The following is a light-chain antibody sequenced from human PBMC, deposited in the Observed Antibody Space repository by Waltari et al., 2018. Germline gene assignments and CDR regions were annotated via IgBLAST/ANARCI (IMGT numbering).Light chain of an antibody. CDR3: QQYNKWPPWT. V-gene: IGKV3-15*01. J-gene: IGKJ1*01. CDR1: HSVSSN. Sequence: EIVMTQSPATLSVSPGERATLSCRASHSVSSNLAWYQQKPGQAPRLLISGASTRATGVPARFSGSGSGTEFTLTISSLQSEDFAVYYCQQYNKWPPWTFGQGTKVEIK. CDR2: GAS.